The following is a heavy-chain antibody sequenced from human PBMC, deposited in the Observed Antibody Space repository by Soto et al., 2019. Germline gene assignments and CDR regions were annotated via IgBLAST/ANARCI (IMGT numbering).Heavy chain of an antibody. J-gene: IGHJ4*02. CDR3: ARDQTRRYYYDSSGYYYVGVFDY. D-gene: IGHD3-22*01. V-gene: IGHV3-30-3*01. CDR2: ISYDGSNK. Sequence: GGSLRLSCAASGFTFSSYAMHWVRQAPGKGLEWVAVISYDGSNKYYADSVKGRFTISRDNSKNTLYLQMNSLRAEDTAVYYCARDQTRRYYYDSSGYYYVGVFDYWGQGTLVTVSS. CDR1: GFTFSSYA.